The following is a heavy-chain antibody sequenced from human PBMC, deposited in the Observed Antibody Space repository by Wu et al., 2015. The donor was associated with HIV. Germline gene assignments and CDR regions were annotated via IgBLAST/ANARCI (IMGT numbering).Heavy chain of an antibody. D-gene: IGHD3-22*01. Sequence: QVQLVQSGAEVKKPGASVKVSCKASGYTFTSYYMHWVRQAPGQGLEWMGIINPSGGSTSYAQKFQGRVTMTRDTSTSTVYMELSSLRSEDTAVYYCARDQRSYYYDSSGSQGWYFDLWGLATLVTRLL. CDR1: GYTFTSYY. CDR3: ARDQRSYYYDSSGSQGWYFDL. CDR2: INPSGGST. J-gene: IGHJ2*01. V-gene: IGHV1-46*01.